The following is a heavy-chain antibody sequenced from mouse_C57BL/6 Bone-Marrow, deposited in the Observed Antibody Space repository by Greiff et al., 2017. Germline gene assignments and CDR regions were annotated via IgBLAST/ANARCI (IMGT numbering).Heavy chain of an antibody. CDR3: ARLEFDGSSGDWYFDV. D-gene: IGHD1-1*01. J-gene: IGHJ1*03. CDR2: IYPRDGST. CDR1: GYTFTSYD. V-gene: IGHV1-85*01. Sequence: QVQLQQSGPELVKPGASVKLSCKASGYTFTSYDINWVQQRPGQGLEWIGWIYPRDGSTKYNVKFKGKATLTVDTSSSTAYMELHSLTSADSAVYFCARLEFDGSSGDWYFDVWGTGTTVTVSS.